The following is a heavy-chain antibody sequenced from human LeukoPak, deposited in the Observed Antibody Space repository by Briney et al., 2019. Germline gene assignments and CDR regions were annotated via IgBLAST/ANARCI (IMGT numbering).Heavy chain of an antibody. V-gene: IGHV3-48*03. CDR2: ISSSGSTI. D-gene: IGHD5-12*01. CDR3: ARDSGATSWGNYYYYYGMDV. CDR1: GFTFSSYE. Sequence: GGSLRLSCAASGFTFSSYEMNCVRQAPGKGLEWVSYISSSGSTIYYADSVKGRFTISRDNAKNSLYLQMNSLRAEDTAVYYCARDSGATSWGNYYYYYGMDVWGQGTTVTVSS. J-gene: IGHJ6*02.